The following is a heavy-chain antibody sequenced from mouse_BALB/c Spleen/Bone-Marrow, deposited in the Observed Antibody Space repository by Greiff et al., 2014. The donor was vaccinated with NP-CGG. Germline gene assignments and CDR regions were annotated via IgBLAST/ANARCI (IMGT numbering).Heavy chain of an antibody. D-gene: IGHD2-10*02. CDR2: INPYDGGT. Sequence: VQLKESGPELVKPGASMKISCKASGYSFTGYTMNWVKQSHGKNLEWIGLINPYDGGTSYNQKSKGKATLTVDKSSSTAYMELLSLTSEDSAVYYCARHGYGNYVAMDYWGQGTSVTVSS. J-gene: IGHJ4*01. CDR1: GYSFTGYT. CDR3: ARHGYGNYVAMDY. V-gene: IGHV1-18*01.